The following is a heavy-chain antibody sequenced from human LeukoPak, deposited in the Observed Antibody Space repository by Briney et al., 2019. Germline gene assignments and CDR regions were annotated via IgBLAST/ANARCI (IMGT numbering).Heavy chain of an antibody. CDR3: ARAMDV. CDR1: GFTLSSYA. Sequence: PGRSLRLSCAASGFTLSSYAMHWVRQAPGKGLEWVAVISYDGSNKYYADSVKGRFTISRDNSKNTLYLQMNSLRVEDTAVYYCARAMDVWGQGTTVTVSS. J-gene: IGHJ6*02. V-gene: IGHV3-30-3*01. CDR2: ISYDGSNK.